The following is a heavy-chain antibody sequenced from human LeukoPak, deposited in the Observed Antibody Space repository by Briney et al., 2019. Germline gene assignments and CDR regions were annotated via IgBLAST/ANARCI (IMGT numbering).Heavy chain of an antibody. J-gene: IGHJ4*02. Sequence: PGGSLRLSCAASGFTFSSYAMSWVRQAPGKGLEWVSHITRPGTTIYYAESVRGRFSISRDNAKNSLYLQMNSLRAEDTALYYCVQWPYLDYWGQGTLVTVSS. D-gene: IGHD6-19*01. CDR2: ITRPGTTI. V-gene: IGHV3-48*01. CDR3: VQWPYLDY. CDR1: GFTFSSYA.